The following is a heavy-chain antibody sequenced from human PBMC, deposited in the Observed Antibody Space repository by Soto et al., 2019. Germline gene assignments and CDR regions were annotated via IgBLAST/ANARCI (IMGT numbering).Heavy chain of an antibody. Sequence: QVQLVESGGGVVQPGRSLRLSCAASGFTFSSFGMHWVRQAPGKGLEWVAVISRGGGSKYDVDSVKGRFTISRDNSKNTLYLQMNSLRAEDTAMYYCAKGTHSNGYGSYFDYWGQGVLVTVSS. CDR1: GFTFSSFG. CDR2: ISRGGGSK. V-gene: IGHV3-30*18. D-gene: IGHD3-22*01. J-gene: IGHJ4*02. CDR3: AKGTHSNGYGSYFDY.